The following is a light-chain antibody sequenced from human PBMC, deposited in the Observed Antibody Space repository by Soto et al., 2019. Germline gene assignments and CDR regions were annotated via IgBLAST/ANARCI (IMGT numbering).Light chain of an antibody. CDR3: SSYTSSSTLVV. Sequence: QSALTQPASVSGSPGQSITSSCTGTSSDVGGYNYVSWYQQHPGKVPKLMIYEVSNRPSGVSNRFSGSKSGNTASLTISGLQAEDEADYYCSSYTSSSTLVVFGTGTKVTVL. J-gene: IGLJ1*01. V-gene: IGLV2-14*01. CDR1: SSDVGGYNY. CDR2: EVS.